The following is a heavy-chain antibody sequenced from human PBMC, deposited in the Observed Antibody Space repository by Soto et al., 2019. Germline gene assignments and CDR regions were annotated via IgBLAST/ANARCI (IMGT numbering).Heavy chain of an antibody. CDR3: ARVKSRCHDY. CDR2: IYYSGNT. J-gene: IGHJ4*02. D-gene: IGHD2-15*01. Sequence: SATLSPTCTVSGGSISSGDYYWSWVRQPPGKGLEWIGYIYYSGNTYYNPPLKSRVTISVDTSKNQFSLKLSSVTAADTAVYYCARVKSRCHDYWGQGTLVTVSS. CDR1: GGSISSGDYY. V-gene: IGHV4-30-4*01.